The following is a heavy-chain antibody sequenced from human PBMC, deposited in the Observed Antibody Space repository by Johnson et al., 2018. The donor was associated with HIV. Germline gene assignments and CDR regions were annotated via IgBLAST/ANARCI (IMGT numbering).Heavy chain of an antibody. Sequence: QVQLVESGGGVVRPGGSLTLSCAASGFTFSSYAMHWVRQAPGKGLEWVEVISYDGSNKYYADSVKGRFTISRDNSKNTLYLQMNSRRAEDTAVYYCARDPPSYGSGSYFRAFDIWGQGTMVTVSS. CDR1: GFTFSSYA. CDR3: ARDPPSYGSGSYFRAFDI. CDR2: ISYDGSNK. D-gene: IGHD3-10*01. J-gene: IGHJ3*02. V-gene: IGHV3-30-3*01.